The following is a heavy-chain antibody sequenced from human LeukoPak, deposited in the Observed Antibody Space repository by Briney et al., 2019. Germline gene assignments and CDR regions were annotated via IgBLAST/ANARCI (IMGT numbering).Heavy chain of an antibody. V-gene: IGHV4-59*01. CDR2: ISYSGGT. J-gene: IGHJ4*02. Sequence: SETLSLTCTVSGGSISTYYWSWIRQPPGKGLEWIGYISYSGGTNYNASLKSRVTISVDTSKNHFSLKLSSVTAADTAVYYCARGDDTSGYYYYFDYWGQGTLVTVSS. CDR3: ARGDDTSGYYYYFDY. CDR1: GGSISTYY. D-gene: IGHD3-22*01.